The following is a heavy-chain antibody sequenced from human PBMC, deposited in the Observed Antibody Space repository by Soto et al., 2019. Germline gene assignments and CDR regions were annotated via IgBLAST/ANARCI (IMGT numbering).Heavy chain of an antibody. Sequence: QLQLQESGPGLVKPSETLSLTCTVSGGSISSSSYYWGWIRQPPGKGLEWIGSIYYSGSTYYNPSLKSRVTISVDTSKNQFSLKLSSVTAADTAVYYCARGGFFGVVTAILDYWGQGTLVTVSS. CDR1: GGSISSSSYY. V-gene: IGHV4-39*01. CDR3: ARGGFFGVVTAILDY. J-gene: IGHJ4*02. CDR2: IYYSGST. D-gene: IGHD2-21*02.